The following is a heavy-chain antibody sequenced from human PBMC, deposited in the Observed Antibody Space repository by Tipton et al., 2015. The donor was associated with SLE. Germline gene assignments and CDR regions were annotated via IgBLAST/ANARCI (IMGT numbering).Heavy chain of an antibody. CDR2: VHASGST. V-gene: IGHV4-61*02. CDR3: ASGMLTWRGAIIGVDV. Sequence: LRLSCTVSDGSITSDSYYWSWIRQPVGKGLEWLGRVHASGSTNYNPSLYSRVTISVDTSKNQFSLKMNSVTAADTAVYYSASGMLTWRGAIIGVDVWGHGSSVNVSS. CDR1: DGSITSDSYY. D-gene: IGHD1-1*01. J-gene: IGHJ6*02.